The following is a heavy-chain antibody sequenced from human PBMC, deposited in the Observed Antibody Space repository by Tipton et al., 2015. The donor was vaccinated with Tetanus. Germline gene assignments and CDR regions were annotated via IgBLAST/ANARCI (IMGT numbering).Heavy chain of an antibody. CDR3: GGERPYQPPGWFDP. J-gene: IGHJ5*02. CDR2: INPNSGRT. CDR1: GYTFIDYY. V-gene: IGHV1-2*02. Sequence: QVQLVQSGAEVRKPGASVKVSCKASGYTFIDYYMHWVRQAPGQGLERMGWINPNSGRTNYAQKFQGRVTMIRETSVTTAYMELSRVGSDEAAVYYCGGERPYQPPGWFDPGGQGALVTVSS.